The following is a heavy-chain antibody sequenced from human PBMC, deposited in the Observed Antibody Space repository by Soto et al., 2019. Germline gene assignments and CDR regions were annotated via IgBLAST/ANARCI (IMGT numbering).Heavy chain of an antibody. Sequence: PGGSLRLSCAASGFTFSSYSMNWVRQAPGKGLEWVSYISSSSSTIYYADSVKGRFTISRDNAKNSLYLQMNSLRAEDTAVYYCARDPDSSGYYSYFDYWGQGTLVTVSS. D-gene: IGHD3-22*01. V-gene: IGHV3-48*04. CDR1: GFTFSSYS. J-gene: IGHJ4*02. CDR2: ISSSSSTI. CDR3: ARDPDSSGYYSYFDY.